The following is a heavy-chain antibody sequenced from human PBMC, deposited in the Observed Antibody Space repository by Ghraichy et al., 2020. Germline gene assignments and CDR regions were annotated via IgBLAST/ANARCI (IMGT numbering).Heavy chain of an antibody. CDR2: ISSSSSYI. V-gene: IGHV3-21*01. J-gene: IGHJ5*02. CDR3: ARGERDGYNLA. D-gene: IGHD5-24*01. Sequence: GGSLRLSCAASGFTFSSYSMNWVRQAPGKGLEWVSSISSSSSYIYYADSVKGRFTISRDNAKNSLYLQMNSLRAEDTAVYYCARGERDGYNLAWGQGTLVTVSS. CDR1: GFTFSSYS.